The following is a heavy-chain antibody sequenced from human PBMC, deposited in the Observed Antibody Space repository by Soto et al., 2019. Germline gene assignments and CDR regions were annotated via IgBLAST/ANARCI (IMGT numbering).Heavy chain of an antibody. CDR3: ARQYYYDSSASPN. CDR1: GYSFISYW. Sequence: GEALKISCKGSGYSFISYWIAWVRQRPGKGLEXMGXXFXXAXXXXXSXXXQGQVTISVDTSISTAYLQWGRLEASETAMYYCARQYYYDSSASPNWGQGTQVTASS. V-gene: IGHV5-51*01. J-gene: IGHJ4*02. D-gene: IGHD3-22*01. CDR2: XFXXAXXX.